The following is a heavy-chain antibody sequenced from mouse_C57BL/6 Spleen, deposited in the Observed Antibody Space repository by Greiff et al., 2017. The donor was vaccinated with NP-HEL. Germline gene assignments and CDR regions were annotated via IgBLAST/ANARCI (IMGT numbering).Heavy chain of an antibody. CDR2: ISSGSSTI. Sequence: EVMLVESGGGLVKPGGSLKLSCAASGFTFSDYGMHWVRQAPEKGLEWVAYISSGSSTIYYADTVKGRFTISRDNAKNTLFLQMTSLRSEDTAMYYCARQEPWDVGYYAMDYWGQGTSVTVSS. CDR1: GFTFSDYG. D-gene: IGHD4-1*01. J-gene: IGHJ4*01. CDR3: ARQEPWDVGYYAMDY. V-gene: IGHV5-17*01.